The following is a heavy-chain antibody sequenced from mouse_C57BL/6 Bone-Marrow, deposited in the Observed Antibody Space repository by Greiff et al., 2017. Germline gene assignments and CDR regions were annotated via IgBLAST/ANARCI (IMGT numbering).Heavy chain of an antibody. V-gene: IGHV1-19*01. CDR3: ANYYGISWFAY. Sequence: EVQLQQSGPVLVKPGASVKMSCKASGYTFTDYYMNWVKPSHGKSLEWIGVINPYNGGTSYNQKFKGKATLTVDKSSSTAYMELSSLTSEDSAVYYCANYYGISWFAYWGQGTLVTVSA. J-gene: IGHJ3*01. CDR2: INPYNGGT. CDR1: GYTFTDYY. D-gene: IGHD2-1*01.